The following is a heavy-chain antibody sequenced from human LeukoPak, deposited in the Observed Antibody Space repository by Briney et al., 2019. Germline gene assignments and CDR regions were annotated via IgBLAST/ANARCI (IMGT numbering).Heavy chain of an antibody. Sequence: GGSLRLSCAASGFTFSSYGMHWVRQAPGKGLEWVAFIRYDGSNKYYADSVKGRFTTSRDNSKNTLYLQMNSLRAEDTAVYYCAGPRWFGELTPDYWGQGTLVTVSS. CDR2: IRYDGSNK. J-gene: IGHJ4*02. CDR1: GFTFSSYG. CDR3: AGPRWFGELTPDY. D-gene: IGHD3-10*01. V-gene: IGHV3-30*02.